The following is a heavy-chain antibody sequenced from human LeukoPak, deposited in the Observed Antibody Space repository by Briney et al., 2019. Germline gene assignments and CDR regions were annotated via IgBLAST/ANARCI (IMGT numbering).Heavy chain of an antibody. V-gene: IGHV1-69*13. CDR2: IIPIFGTA. J-gene: IGHJ3*02. Sequence: ASVKVSCKASGGTLSSYAISWVRQAPGQGLEWMGGIIPIFGTANYAQKFQGRVTITADESTSTAYMELSSLRSEDTAVYYCARVVADSGYSSSWYQGGAFDIWGQGTMVTVSS. D-gene: IGHD6-13*01. CDR3: ARVVADSGYSSSWYQGGAFDI. CDR1: GGTLSSYA.